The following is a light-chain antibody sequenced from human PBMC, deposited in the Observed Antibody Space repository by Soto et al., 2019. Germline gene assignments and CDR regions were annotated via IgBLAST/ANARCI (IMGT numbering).Light chain of an antibody. CDR2: GAS. Sequence: EIVLTQSPPTLSLSPGERATLSCRASQSVSSYLAWYQQKPGQAPRLLIYGASTRATGIPARFSGSGSGTEFTLTISSLQSEDFAVYYCQVYNNWPRTFGQGTKVAIK. CDR1: QSVSSY. CDR3: QVYNNWPRT. V-gene: IGKV3-15*01. J-gene: IGKJ1*01.